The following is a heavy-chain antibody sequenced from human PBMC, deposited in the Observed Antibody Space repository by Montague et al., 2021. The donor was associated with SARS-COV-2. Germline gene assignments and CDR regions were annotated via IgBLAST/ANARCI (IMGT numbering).Heavy chain of an antibody. CDR3: ARDTRIQLWFDRDYYYGMDV. CDR1: GDSVSSNSAA. V-gene: IGHV6-1*01. CDR2: TYYRSKWYN. D-gene: IGHD5-18*01. Sequence: CAISGDSVSSNSAAWNWIRQSPSTGLEWLGRTYYRSKWYNDYAVSVKSRITINPDTSKNQFSLQQNSVTPEDTAVYYCARDTRIQLWFDRDYYYGMDVWGQGTTVTVSS. J-gene: IGHJ6*02.